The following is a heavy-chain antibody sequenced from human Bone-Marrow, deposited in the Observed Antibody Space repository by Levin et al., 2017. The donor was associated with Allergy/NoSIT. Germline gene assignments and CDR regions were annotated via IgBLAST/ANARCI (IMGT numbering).Heavy chain of an antibody. V-gene: IGHV1-69*01. CDR1: GGTFSSYA. Sequence: KISCKASGGTFSSYAISWVRQAPGQGLEWMGGIIPIFGTANYAQKFQGRVTITADESTSTAYMELSSLRSEDTAVYYCARYCSSTSCYVDLNYYYYYGMDVWGQGTTVTVSS. J-gene: IGHJ6*02. D-gene: IGHD2-2*01. CDR2: IIPIFGTA. CDR3: ARYCSSTSCYVDLNYYYYYGMDV.